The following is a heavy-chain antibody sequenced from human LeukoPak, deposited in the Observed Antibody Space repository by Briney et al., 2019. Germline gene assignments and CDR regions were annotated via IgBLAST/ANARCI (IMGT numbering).Heavy chain of an antibody. CDR3: ASHSSGMDV. CDR1: GGSTSSYY. V-gene: IGHV4-59*08. D-gene: IGHD6-6*01. CDR2: IYYSGST. Sequence: ETLSLTCTLSGGSTSSYYWSWIRQPPGKGLEWIGDIYYSGSTNYNPSLKSRVIISVDTAKNQCALKLSSVTAADTAVYYGASHSSGMDVWGQGTTVTVSS. J-gene: IGHJ6*02.